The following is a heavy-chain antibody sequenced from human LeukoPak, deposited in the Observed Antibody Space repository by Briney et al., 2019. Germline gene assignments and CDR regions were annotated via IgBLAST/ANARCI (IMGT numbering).Heavy chain of an antibody. CDR2: IWYDGSNK. CDR3: AKATIVSGIYWYFDL. V-gene: IGHV3-33*06. CDR1: GFTFSSDW. J-gene: IGHJ2*01. Sequence: GGSLRLSCAASGFTFSSDWMTWVRQAPGKGLEWVAVIWYDGSNKYYADSVKGRFTISRDNSKNTLYLQMNSLRAEDTAVHYCAKATIVSGIYWYFDLWGRGTLVTVSS. D-gene: IGHD3-9*01.